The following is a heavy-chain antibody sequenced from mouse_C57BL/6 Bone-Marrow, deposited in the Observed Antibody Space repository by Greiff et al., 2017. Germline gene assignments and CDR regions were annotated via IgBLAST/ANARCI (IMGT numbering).Heavy chain of an antibody. D-gene: IGHD1-1*01. CDR3: TRSLIYYGTNY. V-gene: IGHV14-2*01. J-gene: IGHJ2*01. Sequence: EVKLVESGAELVKPGASVKLSCTASGFNIKDYYIHWVKQRTEQGLEWIGRIDPEDGETKYAPTFQDKATITADTSSNTAYLQLSSLTSEDTAVYYCTRSLIYYGTNYWGQGTTLTVSS. CDR2: IDPEDGET. CDR1: GFNIKDYY.